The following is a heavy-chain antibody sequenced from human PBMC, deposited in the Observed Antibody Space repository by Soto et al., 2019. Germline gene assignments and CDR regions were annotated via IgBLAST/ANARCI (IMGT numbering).Heavy chain of an antibody. J-gene: IGHJ6*02. CDR3: ARDVGGANYYYGMDV. V-gene: IGHV1-69*13. CDR1: GGTFSSYA. D-gene: IGHD1-26*01. CDR2: IIPIFGTA. Sequence: ASVKVSCKASGGTFSSYAISWVRQAPGQGLEWMGGIIPIFGTANYAQKFQGRVTITADESTSTAYMELSSLRSEDTAVYYCARDVGGANYYYGMDVWGQGTTVTVSS.